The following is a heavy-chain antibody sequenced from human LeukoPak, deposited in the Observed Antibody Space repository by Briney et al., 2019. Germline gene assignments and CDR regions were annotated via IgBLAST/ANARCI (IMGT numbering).Heavy chain of an antibody. CDR2: IKQDGSEK. J-gene: IGHJ4*02. D-gene: IGHD6-13*01. CDR3: ARDTVSSWYDY. CDR1: GFTFSSYW. Sequence: PGGSLRLSCVASGFTFSSYWMSWVRPAPGKGLEWVANIKQDGSEKYYVDSVKGRFTISRDNAKNSLYLQMNSLRAEDTAVYYCARDTVSSWYDYWGQGTLVTVSS. V-gene: IGHV3-7*01.